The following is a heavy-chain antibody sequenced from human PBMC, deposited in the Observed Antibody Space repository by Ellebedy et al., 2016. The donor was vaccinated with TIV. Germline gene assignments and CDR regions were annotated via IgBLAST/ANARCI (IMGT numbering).Heavy chain of an antibody. Sequence: GGSLRLXXAASGFTFSSYAGSWVRQAPGKGLEWVSAISVSGDRTYYGDSVKGRFTISRDDSKNTLYLQMNSLRAEDTAVYYCAKRLTAAGSGQYYYGMDVWGQGTTVTVSS. D-gene: IGHD6-13*01. J-gene: IGHJ6*02. V-gene: IGHV3-23*01. CDR3: AKRLTAAGSGQYYYGMDV. CDR2: ISVSGDRT. CDR1: GFTFSSYA.